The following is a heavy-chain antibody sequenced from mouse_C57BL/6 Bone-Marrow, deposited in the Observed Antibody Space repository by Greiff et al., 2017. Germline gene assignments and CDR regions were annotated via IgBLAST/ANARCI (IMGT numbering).Heavy chain of an antibody. D-gene: IGHD2-4*01. V-gene: IGHV1-64*01. J-gene: IGHJ4*01. CDR1: GYTFTNYW. CDR2: MHPNGGSP. CDR3: ARSYDYDDYTMDY. Sequence: QVQLKQPGAELVKPGASVKLSCKASGYTFTNYWMHWVTQRPGQGLEWIGMMHPNGGSPDYNEKFKSEATLSVDKSSRTAYMELSSLTSEDSAVYYCARSYDYDDYTMDYWGQGTSVTVSS.